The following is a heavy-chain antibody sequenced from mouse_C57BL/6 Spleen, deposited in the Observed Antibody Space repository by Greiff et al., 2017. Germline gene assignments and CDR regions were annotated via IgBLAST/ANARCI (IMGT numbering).Heavy chain of an antibody. V-gene: IGHV14-2*01. CDR1: GFNIKDYY. CDR2: IDPEDGDT. CDR3: ARRDSSGPWFAY. J-gene: IGHJ3*01. Sequence: VQLQQSGAELVKPGASVKLSCTASGFNIKDYYMHWVKQRTEQGLEWIGRIDPEDGDTKYAPKFQGKATITADTSSNTAYLQLSSLTSEDTAVYYCARRDSSGPWFAYWGQGTLVTVSA. D-gene: IGHD3-2*02.